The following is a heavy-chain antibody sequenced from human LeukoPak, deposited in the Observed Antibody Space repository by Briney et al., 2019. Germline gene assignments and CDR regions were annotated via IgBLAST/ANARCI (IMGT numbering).Heavy chain of an antibody. CDR2: ISGSGGST. CDR3: AKNDLWSGYYPTYFDY. J-gene: IGHJ4*02. D-gene: IGHD3-3*01. Sequence: GGSLRLSCAASGFTFSSYAMSWVRQAPGKGLEWVSAISGSGGSTYYADSVKGRFTISRDNSKNTLYLQMNSLRAEDTAVYYCAKNDLWSGYYPTYFDYWGQGTLVTVSS. V-gene: IGHV3-23*01. CDR1: GFTFSSYA.